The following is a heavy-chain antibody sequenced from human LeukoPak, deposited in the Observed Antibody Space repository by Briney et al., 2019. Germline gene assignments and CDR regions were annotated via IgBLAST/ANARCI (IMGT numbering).Heavy chain of an antibody. V-gene: IGHV1-2*02. Sequence: ASVKVSCKASGYSFTYYYIHWVRQAPGQGLEWMGWINPNSGVTKYAQRFQDRVTMTRDRSIDTAYMELSRLESDDTALYYCARNGYCTTNTCSKWFDPWGQGTLVTVSS. CDR1: GYSFTYYY. CDR2: INPNSGVT. D-gene: IGHD2-2*03. J-gene: IGHJ5*02. CDR3: ARNGYCTTNTCSKWFDP.